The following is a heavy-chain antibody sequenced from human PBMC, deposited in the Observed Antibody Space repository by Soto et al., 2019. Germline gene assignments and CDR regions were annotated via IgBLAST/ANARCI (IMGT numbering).Heavy chain of an antibody. CDR2: ISGSGGNT. CDR3: AKCAGSGWYPDY. CDR1: GFTFSSYA. V-gene: IGHV3-23*01. Sequence: EVQLLESAGGLVQPGGSLSLSCAASGFTFSSYAMRWVRQAPGKGLEWVSAISGSGGNTYYADSVKGRFTISRDNSKTTLFLQLNSLRAEDTAVYYCAKCAGSGWYPDYCGQGTLVTVSS. D-gene: IGHD6-19*01. J-gene: IGHJ4*02.